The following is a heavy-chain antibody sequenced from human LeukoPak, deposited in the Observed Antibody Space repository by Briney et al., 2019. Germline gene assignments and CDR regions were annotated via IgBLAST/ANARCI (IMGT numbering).Heavy chain of an antibody. CDR1: GLTFSSNA. J-gene: IGHJ2*01. CDR3: AKDRYGDSGGYFDL. Sequence: GGSLRLSCAPSGLTFSSNAMSWVRQAPGKGLEWVSAISGTGGRIYYGDSVKGRFTISRDNSKNTLYLQMNSLRAEDTAIYYCAKDRYGDSGGYFDLWGRGTLVTVSS. D-gene: IGHD4-17*01. CDR2: ISGTGGRI. V-gene: IGHV3-23*01.